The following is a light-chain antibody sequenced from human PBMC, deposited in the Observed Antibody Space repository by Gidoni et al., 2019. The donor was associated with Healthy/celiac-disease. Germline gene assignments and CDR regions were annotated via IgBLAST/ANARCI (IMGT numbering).Light chain of an antibody. CDR1: QSVSSY. CDR3: QQRSNWPPAT. Sequence: EIVLTQSPATLSLSPGERATLSCRASQSVSSYLAWYQPKPGQAPRLLIYDASNRATGIPARFRGSGSGTDFTLTISSLEPEDFAVYYCQQRSNWPPATFGQGTKVEIK. J-gene: IGKJ1*01. CDR2: DAS. V-gene: IGKV3-11*01.